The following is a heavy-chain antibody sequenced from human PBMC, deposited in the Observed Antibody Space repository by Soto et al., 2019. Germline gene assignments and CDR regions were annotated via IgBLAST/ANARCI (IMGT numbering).Heavy chain of an antibody. D-gene: IGHD2-15*01. CDR1: GFTFSNFE. CDR3: ARAECSSPACLTAYYSYGLDV. Sequence: EVQLVESGGNLVQPGGSLRLSCAASGFTFSNFEMHWVRQAPGKGLEWVSYINTAGSTKYYAESVKGRFTISRDNARNSLFLQMTTLRAEDTAVYYCARAECSSPACLTAYYSYGLDVWGQGSTVTVSS. CDR2: INTAGSTK. V-gene: IGHV3-48*03. J-gene: IGHJ6*02.